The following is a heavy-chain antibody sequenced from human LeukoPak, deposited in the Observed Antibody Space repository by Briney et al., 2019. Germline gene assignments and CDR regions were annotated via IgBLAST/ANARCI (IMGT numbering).Heavy chain of an antibody. V-gene: IGHV3-7*01. CDR1: GFTFSSYW. CDR3: ARDPYSSSY. J-gene: IGHJ4*02. Sequence: GALRRSCAASGFTFSSYWMSWVRQAPGKELEWVANIKQDGSEKYYVDSVKGRFTISRDNAKNSLYLQMNSLRAEDTAVYYCARDPYSSSYWGQGTLVTVSS. CDR2: IKQDGSEK. D-gene: IGHD6-13*01.